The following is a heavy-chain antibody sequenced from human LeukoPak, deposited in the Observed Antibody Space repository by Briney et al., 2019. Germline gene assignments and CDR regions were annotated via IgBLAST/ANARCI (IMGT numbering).Heavy chain of an antibody. CDR3: ASLMAEIGY. V-gene: IGHV3-23*01. Sequence: GGSLRLSCAPSGFTFNNYSMNSVHQAPGKWLESVSAISGIGGSTYYADSVKGRFTISRDNSKNWLYLQMNSLRAEDTAVYYCASLMAEIGYWGQGTLVTVSS. CDR1: GFTFNNYS. J-gene: IGHJ4*02. CDR2: ISGIGGST. D-gene: IGHD5-24*01.